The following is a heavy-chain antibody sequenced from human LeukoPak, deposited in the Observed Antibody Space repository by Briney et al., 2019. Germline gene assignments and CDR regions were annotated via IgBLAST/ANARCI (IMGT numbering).Heavy chain of an antibody. CDR2: IYHSGST. CDR1: GGSFSGYY. J-gene: IGHJ4*02. CDR3: AQMRSDS. Sequence: SETLSLTCAVYGGSFSGYYWSWIRQPPGKGLEWIGSIYHSGSTYYNPSLRSRVTISVDTSKNQFSLKLSSVTAADTAVYYCAQMRSDSWGQGTLVTVSS. V-gene: IGHV4-34*01. D-gene: IGHD3-3*01.